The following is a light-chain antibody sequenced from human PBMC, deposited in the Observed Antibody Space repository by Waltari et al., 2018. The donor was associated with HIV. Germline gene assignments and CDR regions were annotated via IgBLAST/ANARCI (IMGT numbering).Light chain of an antibody. Sequence: EIVLTQSPGTLSLSPGERGTLSCRASESVTTSHLAWYQQKPGQAPRLLIYRISNRATGIPDRFSGSGSGADFTLTISRLDPEDFAVYYCQQYDSSLITFGQGTRLEIK. J-gene: IGKJ5*01. CDR2: RIS. V-gene: IGKV3-20*01. CDR1: ESVTTSH. CDR3: QQYDSSLIT.